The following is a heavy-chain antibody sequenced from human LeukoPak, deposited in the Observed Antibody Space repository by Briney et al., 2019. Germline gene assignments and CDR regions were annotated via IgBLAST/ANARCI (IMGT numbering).Heavy chain of an antibody. D-gene: IGHD3-22*01. CDR3: AGAPYYYDSSGYYYGLVGFDI. V-gene: IGHV4-61*02. Sequence: SQTLSLTCTVSGGSISSGSYYWSWIRHPAGKGREWSGRIYTSGSTNYNPSLKSRVTISVDTSKNQFSLKLSSVTAADTAVYYCAGAPYYYDSSGYYYGLVGFDIWGQGTMVTVSS. CDR1: GGSISSGSYY. CDR2: IYTSGST. J-gene: IGHJ3*02.